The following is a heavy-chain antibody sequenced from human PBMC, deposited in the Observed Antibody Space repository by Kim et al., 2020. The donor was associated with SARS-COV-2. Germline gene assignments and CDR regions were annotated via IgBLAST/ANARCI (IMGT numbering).Heavy chain of an antibody. Sequence: SETLSLTCTVSGGSISSGSYYWSWIRQPAGKGLEWIGRIYTSGSTNYNPSLKSRVTISVDTSKNQFSLKLSSVTAADTAVYYCARDRRELPRYFDYWGQGTLVTVSS. D-gene: IGHD1-26*01. V-gene: IGHV4-61*02. J-gene: IGHJ4*02. CDR3: ARDRRELPRYFDY. CDR1: GGSISSGSYY. CDR2: IYTSGST.